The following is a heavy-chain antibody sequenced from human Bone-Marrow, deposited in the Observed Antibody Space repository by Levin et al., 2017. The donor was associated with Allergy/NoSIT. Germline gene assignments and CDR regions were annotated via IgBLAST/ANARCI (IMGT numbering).Heavy chain of an antibody. Sequence: PSETLSLTCTVSGYSISGSAYYWGWIRQPPGKGLEWIGSINHSGSTYYNPSLKSRVTISVDTSKSQFSLKLSSVTAADTAVYYCASAGRYDYWGQGALVTVSS. CDR1: GYSISGSAYY. J-gene: IGHJ4*02. V-gene: IGHV4-39*07. CDR3: ASAGRYDY. D-gene: IGHD3-9*01. CDR2: INHSGST.